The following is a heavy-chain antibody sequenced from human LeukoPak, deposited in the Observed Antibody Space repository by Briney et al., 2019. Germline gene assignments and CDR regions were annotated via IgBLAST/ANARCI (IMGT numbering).Heavy chain of an antibody. J-gene: IGHJ4*02. CDR3: ARDNGYKFDY. D-gene: IGHD5-24*01. V-gene: IGHV3-74*01. CDR1: GFTFSSYW. CDR2: INTYGTSA. Sequence: GGSLRLSCEVSGFTFSSYWMNWVRQVPGKGLAWVSHINTYGTSAIYADSVKGRFTISRDNAKNMLFLQMDSLRAEDTAVYYCARDNGYKFDYWGQGALVTVSS.